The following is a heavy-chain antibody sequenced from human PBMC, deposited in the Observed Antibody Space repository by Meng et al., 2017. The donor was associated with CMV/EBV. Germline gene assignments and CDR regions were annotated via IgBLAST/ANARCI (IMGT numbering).Heavy chain of an antibody. CDR3: AKLSGEMAAHY. V-gene: IGHV5-51*01. J-gene: IGHJ4*02. CDR2: IYPGDSDT. CDR1: GYKCTNYW. Sequence: SCKGFGYKCTNYWIAWVRQMPGKGLEWMGIIYPGDSDTRYSPSFQGQVTMSADKSVTTAYLQWSSLKASDTAMYYCAKLSGEMAAHYWGQGTLVTVSS. D-gene: IGHD5-24*01.